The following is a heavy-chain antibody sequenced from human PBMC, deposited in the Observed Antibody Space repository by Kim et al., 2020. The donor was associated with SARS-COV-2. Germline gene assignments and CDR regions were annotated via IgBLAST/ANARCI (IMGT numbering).Heavy chain of an antibody. CDR3: ARQGFMVGVDL. D-gene: IGHD3-10*01. V-gene: IGHV5-51*01. Sequence: GESLKISCKASGFRFTRYWIGWVRQMPGKGLEWMGIIYPDDSDTRYTSFSRGQVTISADRSTSIAYMEWRSLKASDLAIYYFARQGFMVGVDLWGLGTQV. CDR2: IYPDDSDT. J-gene: IGHJ1*01. CDR1: GFRFTRYW.